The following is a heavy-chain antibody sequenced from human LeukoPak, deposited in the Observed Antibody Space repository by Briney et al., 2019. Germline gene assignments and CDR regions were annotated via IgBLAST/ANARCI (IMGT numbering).Heavy chain of an antibody. CDR3: ARDTSGSGSYYYYYGMDV. CDR1: GFTFSSYS. J-gene: IGHJ6*02. V-gene: IGHV3-21*01. CDR2: ISSSSSYI. Sequence: PGGSLRLSCAASGFTFSSYSMNWVRQAPGKGLEWVSSISSSSSYIYYADSVKGRFTISRDNAKNSLYLQMNSLRAEDTAVYYCARDTSGSGSYYYYYGMDVWGQGTTVTVSS. D-gene: IGHD1-26*01.